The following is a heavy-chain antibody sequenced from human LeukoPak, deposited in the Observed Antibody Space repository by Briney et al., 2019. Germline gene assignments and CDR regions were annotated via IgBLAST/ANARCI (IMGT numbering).Heavy chain of an antibody. D-gene: IGHD3-16*01. V-gene: IGHV3-23*01. CDR3: AKGLRGGDY. CDR1: GFTFSSYA. CDR2: ISGSGGST. J-gene: IGHJ4*02. Sequence: PGGSLTLSCASSGFTFSSYAMSWVRQAPGKGLDWVSAISGSGGSTYYADSVKGRFTISRDNSKNTLYLQMNSLRAEDTAVYYCAKGLRGGDYWGQGTLVTVSS.